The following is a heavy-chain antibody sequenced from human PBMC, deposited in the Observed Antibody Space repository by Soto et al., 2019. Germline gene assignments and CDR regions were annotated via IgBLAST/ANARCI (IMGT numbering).Heavy chain of an antibody. Sequence: EVQVVESGGGLIQPGGSLRLSCAMSGFAFNTYWMHCLRQAPGKGPVWVALINAHGGERRYADSVKGRFTVSRDNAKKMLYLEINSVRVEDAAVYYFARDASRGADGWGQATTVTVSS. CDR1: GFAFNTYW. V-gene: IGHV3-74*01. J-gene: IGHJ6*02. D-gene: IGHD3-16*01. CDR3: ARDASRGADG. CDR2: INAHGGER.